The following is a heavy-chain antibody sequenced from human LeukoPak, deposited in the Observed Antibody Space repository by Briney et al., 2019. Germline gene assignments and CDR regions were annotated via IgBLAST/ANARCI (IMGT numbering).Heavy chain of an antibody. J-gene: IGHJ6*03. CDR2: INWNGGST. CDR3: ARDLVGIAPKLGEYYYYYYMDV. CDR1: GFTFDDYG. Sequence: GGSLRLSCAASGFTFDDYGMSWVRQAPGKGLEWVSGINWNGGSTGYADSVKGRFTISRDNAKNSLYLQMNSLRAEDTALYYCARDLVGIAPKLGEYYYYYYMDVWGKGTTVTVSS. V-gene: IGHV3-20*04. D-gene: IGHD2-15*01.